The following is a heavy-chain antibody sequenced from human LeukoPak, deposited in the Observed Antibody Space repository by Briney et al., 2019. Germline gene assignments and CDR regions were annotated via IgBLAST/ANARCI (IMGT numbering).Heavy chain of an antibody. V-gene: IGHV4-39*01. CDR1: GGSISSSSYY. J-gene: IGHJ4*02. CDR3: AGHYSGSYYYPGYFDY. Sequence: PSETLSLTCTVSGGSISSSSYYWGWIRQPPGKGLEWIGSIYYSGSTYYNPSLKSRVTISVDTSKNQFSLKLSSVAAADTAVYYCAGHYSGSYYYPGYFDYWAREPWSPSPQ. CDR2: IYYSGST. D-gene: IGHD1-26*01.